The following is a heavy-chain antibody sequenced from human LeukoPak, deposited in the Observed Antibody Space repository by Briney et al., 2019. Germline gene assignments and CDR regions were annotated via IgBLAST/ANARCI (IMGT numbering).Heavy chain of an antibody. V-gene: IGHV4-30-4*08. CDR2: IYYSGST. J-gene: IGHJ6*03. D-gene: IGHD3-16*01. CDR3: ARDRRLGLSSPNYYYYMDV. Sequence: SQTLSLTCTVSGGSISSGDYYWSWIRQPPGKGLEWIGYIYYSGSTYYNPSPKSRVTISVDTSKNQFSLKLSSVTAADTAVYYCARDRRLGLSSPNYYYYMDVWGKGTTVTVSS. CDR1: GGSISSGDYY.